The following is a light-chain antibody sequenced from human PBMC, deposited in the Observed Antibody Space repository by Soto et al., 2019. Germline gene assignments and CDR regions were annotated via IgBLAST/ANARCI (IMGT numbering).Light chain of an antibody. Sequence: QSALTQSASVSGSPGQSITISCTGTSSDVGGYNLVSWYQHHPGTAPKLMLFEGSKRPSGVSNRFSGSKSGNTASLTISGLQAEDEADYYCSSYAGRSTFYVFGTGTKLTVL. V-gene: IGLV2-23*03. CDR1: SSDVGGYNL. J-gene: IGLJ1*01. CDR3: SSYAGRSTFYV. CDR2: EGS.